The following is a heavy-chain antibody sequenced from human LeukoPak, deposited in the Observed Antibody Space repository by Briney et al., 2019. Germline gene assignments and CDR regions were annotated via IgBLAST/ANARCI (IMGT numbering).Heavy chain of an antibody. J-gene: IGHJ4*02. V-gene: IGHV4-34*01. CDR1: GGSFSGYY. D-gene: IGHD3-3*01. CDR3: ARGSLRFLQWLPIDY. Sequence: SETLSLTCAVYGGSFSGYYWSWIRQPPGKGLEWIGEINHSGSTNYNPSLKSRVTISVDTSKNQFSLKLSSVTAADTAVYYCARGSLRFLQWLPIDYWGQGTLVTVSS. CDR2: INHSGST.